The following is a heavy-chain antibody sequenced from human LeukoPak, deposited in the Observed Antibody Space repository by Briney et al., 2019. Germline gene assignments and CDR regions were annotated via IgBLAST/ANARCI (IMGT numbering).Heavy chain of an antibody. Sequence: GGSLRLSCAASGFIFSDYYMSWIRQAPGRGLEWVSYISSSGSTIYYADSVKGRFTISRDNAKNSLYLQMNSLRAEDTAVYYCARDRYYDSSGYSHLWGQGTLVTVSS. J-gene: IGHJ4*02. V-gene: IGHV3-11*04. CDR3: ARDRYYDSSGYSHL. CDR1: GFIFSDYY. CDR2: ISSSGSTI. D-gene: IGHD3-22*01.